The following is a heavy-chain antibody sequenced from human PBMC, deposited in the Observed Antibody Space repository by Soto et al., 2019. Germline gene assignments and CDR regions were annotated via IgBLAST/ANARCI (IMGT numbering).Heavy chain of an antibody. CDR2: IWHDGSKT. CDR1: GFSFSTYG. J-gene: IGHJ6*02. V-gene: IGHV3-33*01. D-gene: IGHD6-13*01. Sequence: GESLRLSCAASGFSFSTYGMHWVRQAPGKGLEWVAVIWHDGSKTYYADSVKGRLIISRDNSKNTLYVQINSLRAEDRGVYFCARGSIVAAEYGMDVWGQGTTVTVSS. CDR3: ARGSIVAAEYGMDV.